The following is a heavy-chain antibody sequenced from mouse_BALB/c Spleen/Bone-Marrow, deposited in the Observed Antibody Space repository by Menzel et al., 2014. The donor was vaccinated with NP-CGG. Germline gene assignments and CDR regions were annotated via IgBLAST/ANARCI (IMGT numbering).Heavy chain of an antibody. Sequence: EVRLQQSGGGLVQPGGSLKLSCAASGFDFSGFGMGWVRQAPGKGLEWIGEINPDSYTINYTPSLKDRFIISRDNAKNTLYLQMNKVRSEDTALYYCARLGYYGGFAYWGQGTLVTVSA. CDR3: ARLGYYGGFAY. CDR1: GFDFSGFG. J-gene: IGHJ3*01. D-gene: IGHD2-3*01. CDR2: INPDSYTI. V-gene: IGHV4-1*02.